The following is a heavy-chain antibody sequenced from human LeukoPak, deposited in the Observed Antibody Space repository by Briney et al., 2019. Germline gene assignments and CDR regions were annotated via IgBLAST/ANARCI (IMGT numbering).Heavy chain of an antibody. V-gene: IGHV3-23*01. Sequence: GGSLRLSCVGSGFTFRSHAMSWVRQAPEKGLEFVSGIYENGGTTYYADSVKGRFSISRDNSKNTLYLQMDSQRAEDTAVYYCARQNTYYYDSSIDYWGQGTLVTVSS. J-gene: IGHJ4*02. CDR3: ARQNTYYYDSSIDY. CDR2: IYENGGTT. CDR1: GFTFRSHA. D-gene: IGHD3-22*01.